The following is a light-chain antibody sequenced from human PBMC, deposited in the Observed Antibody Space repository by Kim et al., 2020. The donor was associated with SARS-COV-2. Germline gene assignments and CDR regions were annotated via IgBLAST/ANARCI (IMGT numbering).Light chain of an antibody. CDR2: LGS. V-gene: IGKV2-28*01. CDR1: QSLLQSNGYNY. J-gene: IGKJ1*01. CDR3: MQELQTPPVT. Sequence: DIVMTQSPLSLPVTPGEPASISCRSSQSLLQSNGYNYLDWYLQKPGQSPQLLIYLGSNRASGVPDRFSGSGSGTDFTLKISSVEDEDVGVYYCMQELQTPPVTFGQRTKVDIK.